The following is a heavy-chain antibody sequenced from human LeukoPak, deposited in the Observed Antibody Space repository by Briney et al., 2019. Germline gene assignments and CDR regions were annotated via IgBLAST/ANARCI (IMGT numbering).Heavy chain of an antibody. J-gene: IGHJ4*02. CDR1: GASMSNYY. V-gene: IGHV4-39*07. CDR3: AREADSSEDY. Sequence: SETLSLTCNVSGASMSNYYWVWIRQPPGKGLEWIGSIYYSGSTYYNPSLKSRVTISVDTSKNQFSLKLSSVTAADTAVYYCAREADSSEDYWGQGTLVTVSS. D-gene: IGHD3-22*01. CDR2: IYYSGST.